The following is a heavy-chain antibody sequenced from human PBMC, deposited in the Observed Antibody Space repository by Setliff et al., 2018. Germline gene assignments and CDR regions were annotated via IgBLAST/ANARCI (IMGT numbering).Heavy chain of an antibody. V-gene: IGHV1-69*11. CDR2: SIPILKTA. CDR1: GGTFSSSG. CDR3: TRELRSPFWHIDS. D-gene: IGHD3-3*01. J-gene: IGHJ4*02. Sequence: GASVKVSCKASGGTFSSSGITWVRQAPGEGLEWMGRSIPILKTANYAQKFQGRVTLTVDDPATTAYLDLRSLKSEDTAVYFCTRELRSPFWHIDSWGQGTLVTV.